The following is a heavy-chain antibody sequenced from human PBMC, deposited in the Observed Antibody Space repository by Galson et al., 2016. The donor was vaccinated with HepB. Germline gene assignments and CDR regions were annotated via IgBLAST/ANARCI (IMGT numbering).Heavy chain of an antibody. D-gene: IGHD3-10*01. CDR2: IYYSGST. Sequence: GGSISSDGHYWSWIRQHPGKGLEWIGYIYYSGSTYYNPSLKSRVTISVDTSKNQFSLRLSSVTAADTAVYYCAREELGRWGPGFDYWGQGTLVTVSS. CDR1: GGSISSDGHY. V-gene: IGHV4-31*02. CDR3: AREELGRWGPGFDY. J-gene: IGHJ4*02.